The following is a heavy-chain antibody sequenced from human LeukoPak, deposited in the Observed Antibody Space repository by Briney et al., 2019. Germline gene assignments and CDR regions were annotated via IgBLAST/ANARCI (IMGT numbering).Heavy chain of an antibody. D-gene: IGHD6-19*01. V-gene: IGHV3-23*01. CDR1: GLILRGHA. CDR2: IGDSGEIE. CDR3: AKGYSSGWTPFDY. Sequence: GGSLTLSCEASGLILRGHAMSWVRQASGKGLEWVSGIGDSGEIERYADSVKGRFTISRDNFRNTVYLEMRSLRPEDTAVYYCAKGYSSGWTPFDYWGQGTQVTVSS. J-gene: IGHJ4*02.